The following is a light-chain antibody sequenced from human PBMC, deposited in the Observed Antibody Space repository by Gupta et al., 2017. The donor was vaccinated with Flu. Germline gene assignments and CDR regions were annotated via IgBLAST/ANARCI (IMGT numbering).Light chain of an antibody. CDR1: SCDVGSAF. CDR2: HAN. V-gene: IGLV6-57*02. J-gene: IGLJ3*02. Sequence: SSCDVGSAFVNWHHQRPGRAPTTVIYHANQRPSGVPARFSGSIAASSNSASIVVSRLMAEDESDYYCQAYDVANWVFGGGTKLTVL. CDR3: QAYDVANWV.